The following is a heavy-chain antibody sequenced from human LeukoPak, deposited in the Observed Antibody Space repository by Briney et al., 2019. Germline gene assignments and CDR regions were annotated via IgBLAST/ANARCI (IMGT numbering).Heavy chain of an antibody. CDR1: GFTVSNNH. Sequence: AGGSLRLSCAASGFTVSNNHMSWVRQAPGKGLEWIGEINHTGSTNYNPSLKSRVTISVDTSKNQFSLKLSSVTAADTAVYYCARGRSVDDSSGYYPRYWGQGTLVTVSS. CDR2: INHTGST. V-gene: IGHV4-34*01. J-gene: IGHJ4*02. CDR3: ARGRSVDDSSGYYPRY. D-gene: IGHD3-22*01.